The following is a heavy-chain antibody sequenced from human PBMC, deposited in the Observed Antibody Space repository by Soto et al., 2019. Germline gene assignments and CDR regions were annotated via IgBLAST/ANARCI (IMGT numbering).Heavy chain of an antibody. CDR1: GGSISSGGYY. V-gene: IGHV4-31*03. J-gene: IGHJ5*02. CDR2: IYYSGST. CDR3: ARAGTLEEYYYDSSAARPPFDP. D-gene: IGHD3-22*01. Sequence: KPSEALSVTCTVSGGSISSGGYYWSWIRQHPGKGLEWIGYIYYSGSTYYNPSLKSRVTISVDTSKNQFSLKLSSVTAADTAVYYCARAGTLEEYYYDSSAARPPFDPWGQGTPVPVSP.